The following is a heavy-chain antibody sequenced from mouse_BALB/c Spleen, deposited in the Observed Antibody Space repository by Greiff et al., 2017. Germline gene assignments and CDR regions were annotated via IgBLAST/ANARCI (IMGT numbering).Heavy chain of an antibody. CDR3: ARDSPYAMDY. J-gene: IGHJ4*01. Sequence: EVQLQQSGPGLVKPSQTVSLTCTVTGISITTGNYRWSWIRQFPGNKLEWIGYIYYSGTITYNPSLTSRTTITRDTSKNQFFLEMNSLTAEDTATYYCARDSPYAMDYWGQGTSVTVSS. CDR1: GISITTGNYR. V-gene: IGHV3-5*02. CDR2: IYYSGTI.